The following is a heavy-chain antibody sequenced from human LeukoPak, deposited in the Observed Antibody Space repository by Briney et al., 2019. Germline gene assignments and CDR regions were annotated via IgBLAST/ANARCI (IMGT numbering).Heavy chain of an antibody. Sequence: NPSQTLSLTCAVSGESFSGDYWSWLRQPPGKGLEWIAEINHSGRSNYNPSLRGRVTISVDTSKNQFSLNLSSVAAADTARYYCARGLYDSGDYHYGIRAYYFDNWGQGILVTVSS. CDR2: INHSGRS. J-gene: IGHJ4*02. D-gene: IGHD3-22*01. CDR1: GESFSGDY. V-gene: IGHV4-34*01. CDR3: ARGLYDSGDYHYGIRAYYFDN.